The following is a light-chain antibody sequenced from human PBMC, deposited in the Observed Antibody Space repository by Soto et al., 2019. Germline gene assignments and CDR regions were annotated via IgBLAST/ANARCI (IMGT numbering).Light chain of an antibody. J-gene: IGLJ2*01. V-gene: IGLV1-40*01. CDR1: RSNIGARYD. CDR3: QSYDSSLNGVV. Sequence: QSVLTQPPSVSGAPGQRVTISCTGSRSNIGARYDVHWYQQLPGTAPKLLIYANNNRPSGVPDRFSGSKTGTSASLAITGLQAEDEADYFCQSYDSSLNGVVFGGGTKVTVL. CDR2: ANN.